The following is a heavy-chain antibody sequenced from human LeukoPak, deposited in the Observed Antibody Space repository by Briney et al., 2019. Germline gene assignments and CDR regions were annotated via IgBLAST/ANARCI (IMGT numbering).Heavy chain of an antibody. J-gene: IGHJ6*03. Sequence: GASVKVSCKASGYTFTDYYMHWVRQAPGQGLEWMGWINPNSGGTNYAQKFQGRVTMTRDTSISTAYMELSRLRSDDTAVYYCARGLWGDFWSGDYYYYYMDVWGKGTTVTVSS. CDR3: ARGLWGDFWSGDYYYYYMDV. V-gene: IGHV1-2*02. D-gene: IGHD3-3*01. CDR1: GYTFTDYY. CDR2: INPNSGGT.